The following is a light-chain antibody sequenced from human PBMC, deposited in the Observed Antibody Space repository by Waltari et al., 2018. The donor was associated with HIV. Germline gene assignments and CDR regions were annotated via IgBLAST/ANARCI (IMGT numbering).Light chain of an antibody. V-gene: IGKV1-39*01. J-gene: IGKJ2*01. CDR2: AAS. CDR3: QQSYSTPYT. CDR1: QSISSY. Sequence: IQMTQSPSSLSASVGDRVTITCRASQSISSYLNWCQQKPGKAPKLLIYAASTLQSGVPSRFSGSGSGTDFTLTISSLQPEDIATYYCQQSYSTPYTFGQGTKVEIK.